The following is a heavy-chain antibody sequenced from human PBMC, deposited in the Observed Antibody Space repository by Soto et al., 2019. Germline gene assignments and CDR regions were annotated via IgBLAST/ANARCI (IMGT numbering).Heavy chain of an antibody. D-gene: IGHD6-13*01. CDR1: GGSISSYY. J-gene: IGHJ4*02. CDR2: IYTSGST. Sequence: XETLSHTCTVSGGSISSYYWSWIRQPAGKGLEWIGRIYTSGSTNYNPSLKSRVTMSVDTSKNQLSLKLSSVTAADTAVYYCAREDHAAGTVDYWGQGTLVTVSS. CDR3: AREDHAAGTVDY. V-gene: IGHV4-4*07.